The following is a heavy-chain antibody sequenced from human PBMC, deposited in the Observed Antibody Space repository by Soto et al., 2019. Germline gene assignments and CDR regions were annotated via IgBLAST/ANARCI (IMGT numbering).Heavy chain of an antibody. CDR2: IVPIVDTS. J-gene: IGHJ4*02. V-gene: IGHV1-69*12. D-gene: IGHD5-12*01. CDR3: VSVVAIPGYPDN. Sequence: QVQLVQSGAEVRQPASSVKVSCKTSGGTFSSYAISWVRQAPGQGLEWLGGIVPIVDTSTYAQKFQGRGTITADESTSRVYMERSSLRSDDTAVYYCVSVVAIPGYPDNWGQGTLVTVSS. CDR1: GGTFSSYA.